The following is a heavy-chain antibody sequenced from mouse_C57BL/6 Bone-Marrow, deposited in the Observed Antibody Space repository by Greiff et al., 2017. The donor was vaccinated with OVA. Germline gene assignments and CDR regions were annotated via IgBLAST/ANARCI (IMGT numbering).Heavy chain of an antibody. CDR3: TTTGTRWFAY. Sequence: EVQGVESGAELVRPGASVKLSCTASGFNIKDDYMHWVKQRPEQGLEWIGWIDPENGDTEYASKFQGKATITADTSSNTAYLQLSSLTSEDTAVYYCTTTGTRWFAYWGQGTLVTVSA. CDR1: GFNIKDDY. J-gene: IGHJ3*01. CDR2: IDPENGDT. D-gene: IGHD4-1*01. V-gene: IGHV14-4*01.